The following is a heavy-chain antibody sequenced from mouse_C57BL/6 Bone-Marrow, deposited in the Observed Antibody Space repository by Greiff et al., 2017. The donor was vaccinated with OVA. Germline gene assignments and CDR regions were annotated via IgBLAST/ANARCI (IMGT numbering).Heavy chain of an antibody. CDR1: GFTFSDYG. V-gene: IGHV5-15*01. D-gene: IGHD1-2*01. Sequence: DVKLQESGGGLVQPGGSLKLSCAASGFTFSDYGMAWVRQAPRKGPEWVAFISNLAYSIYYADTVTGRFTISRENAKNTLYLERSSLRSEDTAMYYCARGYVNAMDYWGQGTSVTVSS. CDR2: ISNLAYSI. J-gene: IGHJ4*01. CDR3: ARGYVNAMDY.